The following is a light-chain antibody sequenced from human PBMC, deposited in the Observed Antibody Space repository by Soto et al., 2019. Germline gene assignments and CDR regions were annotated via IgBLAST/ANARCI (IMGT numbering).Light chain of an antibody. V-gene: IGLV2-14*01. CDR2: DVS. CDR3: SSYTSSSTLNYV. CDR1: SGDVGGYNY. Sequence: QSVLTQPASVSGSPGQSITISCTGTSGDVGGYNYVSWYQQHPGKAPKLMIYDVSNRPSGVSNRFSGSNSGNTASLTISGLQAEDEADYYCSSYTSSSTLNYVFGTGTKLTVL. J-gene: IGLJ1*01.